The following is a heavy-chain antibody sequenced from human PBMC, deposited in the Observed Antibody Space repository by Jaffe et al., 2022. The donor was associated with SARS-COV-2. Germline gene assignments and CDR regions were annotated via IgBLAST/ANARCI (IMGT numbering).Heavy chain of an antibody. D-gene: IGHD1-26*01. Sequence: QVQLQESGPGLVQPSQTLSLTCSVSGGSISSGTYYWSWIRQPAGKGLEWIGRIYTSWSTNYNPSLKSRVTISPDTSKNQFSLKLSSVTAADTAIYYCASGMVGTKRYYGMDVWGRGTTVTVSS. V-gene: IGHV4-61*02. J-gene: IGHJ6*02. CDR1: GGSISSGTYY. CDR2: IYTSWST. CDR3: ASGMVGTKRYYGMDV.